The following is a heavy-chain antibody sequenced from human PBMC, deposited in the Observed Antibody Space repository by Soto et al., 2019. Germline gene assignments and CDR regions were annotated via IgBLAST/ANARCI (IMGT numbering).Heavy chain of an antibody. J-gene: IGHJ4*02. D-gene: IGHD6-19*01. CDR1: SGSISSSNW. V-gene: IGHV4-4*02. CDR2: IYHSGST. Sequence: PSETLSLSCAVSSGSISSSNWWSWVRQPPGKGLEWIGEIYHSGSTNYNPSLKSRVTISVDKSKNQFSLKLSSVTAADTAVYYCARRSSGWYYLDYWAQGNLVTVSS. CDR3: ARRSSGWYYLDY.